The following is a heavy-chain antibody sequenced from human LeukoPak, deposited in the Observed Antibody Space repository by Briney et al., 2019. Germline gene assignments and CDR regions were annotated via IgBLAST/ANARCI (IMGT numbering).Heavy chain of an antibody. CDR3: ARRTVSVRGGWNY. J-gene: IGHJ4*02. CDR1: GGSISSYY. V-gene: IGHV4-34*01. D-gene: IGHD3-10*02. CDR2: INHSGST. Sequence: PSETLSLTCTVSGGSISSYYWSWIRQPPGKGLEWIGEINHSGSTNYNPSLKSRVTISVDTSKNQFSLKLSSVTAADTAVYYCARRTVSVRGGWNYWGQGTLVTVSS.